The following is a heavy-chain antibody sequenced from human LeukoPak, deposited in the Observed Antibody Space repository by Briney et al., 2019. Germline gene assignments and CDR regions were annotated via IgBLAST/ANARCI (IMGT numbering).Heavy chain of an antibody. Sequence: ASVKVSRKASGGTFSSYAISWVRQAPGQGLEWMGGIIPIFGTANYAQKFQGRVTITADKSTSTAYMELSSLRSEDTAVYYCARDPTGYCSSTSCSDAFDIWGQGTMVTVSS. J-gene: IGHJ3*02. CDR1: GGTFSSYA. CDR2: IIPIFGTA. CDR3: ARDPTGYCSSTSCSDAFDI. D-gene: IGHD2-2*01. V-gene: IGHV1-69*06.